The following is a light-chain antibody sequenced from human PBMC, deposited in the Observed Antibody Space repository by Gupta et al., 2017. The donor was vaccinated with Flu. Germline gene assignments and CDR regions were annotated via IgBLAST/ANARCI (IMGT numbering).Light chain of an antibody. J-gene: IGKJ5*01. CDR1: QSVSSY. CDR3: QQRSTWPLT. V-gene: IGKV3-11*01. CDR2: DAS. Sequence: PATLSLSPGERATLSCRASQSVSSYLAWYQQKPGQAPRLLIYDASNRATGLPARFSGSGSGTDFTLAISILDPEDFAVYYCQQRSTWPLTFGQGTRLEIK.